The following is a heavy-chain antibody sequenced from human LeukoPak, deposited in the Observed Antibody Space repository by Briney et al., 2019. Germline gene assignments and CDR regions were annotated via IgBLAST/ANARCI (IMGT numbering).Heavy chain of an antibody. D-gene: IGHD5-18*01. CDR1: GFTFSSYS. CDR3: AREEYSYGYAFDY. J-gene: IGHJ4*02. V-gene: IGHV3-21*01. Sequence: GGSLRLSCAASGFTFSSYSMNWVRQAPGKGLEWVSSISSSSSYIYYADSVKGRFTISRDNAKNSLYLQMNGLRAEDTAVYYCAREEYSYGYAFDYWGQGTLVTVSS. CDR2: ISSSSSYI.